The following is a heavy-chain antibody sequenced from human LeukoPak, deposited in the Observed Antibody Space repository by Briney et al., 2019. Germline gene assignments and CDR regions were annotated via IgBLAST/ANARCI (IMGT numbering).Heavy chain of an antibody. J-gene: IGHJ5*01. CDR3: ALAPNSNWFDF. CDR1: GDSISNFY. CDR2: IHYSGNS. D-gene: IGHD2-8*01. Sequence: SETLSLTCSVSGDSISNFYWNWIRQPPGKSLEWIGNIHYSGNSNYNPSLQSRVTISIDTSGKQLFLKLSSVTAADTAVYYCALAPNSNWFDFWGQGTLVTVSS. V-gene: IGHV4-59*08.